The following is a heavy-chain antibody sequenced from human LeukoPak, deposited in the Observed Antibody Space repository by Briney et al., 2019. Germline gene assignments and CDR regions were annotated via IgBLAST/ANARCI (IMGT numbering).Heavy chain of an antibody. Sequence: GESLKISCKGSGYSFTSYWIGWVRQAPGKGLEWMGSIYPGDSDTRYSPSFQGQVTISADKSISTAYLQWSSLKASDTAMYYCARCSNTKGYYDILTGYYPGRADAFDIWGQGTMVTVSS. CDR3: ARCSNTKGYYDILTGYYPGRADAFDI. V-gene: IGHV5-51*01. CDR1: GYSFTSYW. D-gene: IGHD3-9*01. J-gene: IGHJ3*02. CDR2: IYPGDSDT.